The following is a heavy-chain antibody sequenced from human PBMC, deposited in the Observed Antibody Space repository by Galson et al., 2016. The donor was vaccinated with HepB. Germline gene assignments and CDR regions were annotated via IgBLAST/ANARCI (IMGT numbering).Heavy chain of an antibody. CDR3: ARELSGSGLIDY. V-gene: IGHV4-4*02. CDR2: VSHSGNT. CDR1: GDSVSSSNW. J-gene: IGHJ4*02. Sequence: SETLSLTCSVSGDSVSSSNWWTWIRQPPGKGLEWIGEVSHSGNTQYNPSLTSRVTMSVDKSKNQLLLKLTSVTAADTAMYYCARELSGSGLIDYWGQGTLVTVSS. D-gene: IGHD3-10*01.